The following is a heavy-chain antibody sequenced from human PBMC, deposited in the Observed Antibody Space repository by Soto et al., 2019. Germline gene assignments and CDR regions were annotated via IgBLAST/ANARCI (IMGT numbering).Heavy chain of an antibody. CDR3: ARLYCSSTSCYSSFDY. CDR1: SGSISSSNW. Sequence: QVQLQESGPGLVKPSGTLSLTCAVSSGSISSSNWWRWVRQPPGKGLEWIGEIYHSGSTNYNPSLKSRVTISVDKSMNQFSLKLSSVTAADTAVYYCARLYCSSTSCYSSFDYWGQGTLVTVSS. J-gene: IGHJ4*02. CDR2: IYHSGST. V-gene: IGHV4-4*02. D-gene: IGHD2-2*02.